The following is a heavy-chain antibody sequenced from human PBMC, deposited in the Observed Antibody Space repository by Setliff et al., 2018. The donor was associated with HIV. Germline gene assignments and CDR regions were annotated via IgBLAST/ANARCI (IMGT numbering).Heavy chain of an antibody. J-gene: IGHJ3*02. V-gene: IGHV1-2*06. CDR3: ATKVYCTNGVCLDAFDI. CDR1: GYTFTAYY. Sequence: ASVKVSCKASGYTFTAYYIHWVRQAPGQGLEWMGRIIPNSGATNYAQKFQGRVTMTRDTSISTAYMELSRLRSDDTAIYYCATKVYCTNGVCLDAFDIWG. D-gene: IGHD2-8*01. CDR2: IIPNSGAT.